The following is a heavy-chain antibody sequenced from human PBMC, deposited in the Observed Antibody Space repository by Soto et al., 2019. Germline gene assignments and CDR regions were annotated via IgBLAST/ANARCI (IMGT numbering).Heavy chain of an antibody. Sequence: QVQLQESGPGLVKPSGTLSLTCAVSGDSISSSNWWNWVRQSPVKGLEWIGEVHHDGRTYYNPSLSSRVTISVDRSNNLFSLELRSVTAADTAIYYCARVRQYGSGNSCYFDPWGQGALVTVSS. J-gene: IGHJ5*02. V-gene: IGHV4-4*02. D-gene: IGHD2-2*01. CDR3: ARVRQYGSGNSCYFDP. CDR1: GDSISSSNW. CDR2: VHHDGRT.